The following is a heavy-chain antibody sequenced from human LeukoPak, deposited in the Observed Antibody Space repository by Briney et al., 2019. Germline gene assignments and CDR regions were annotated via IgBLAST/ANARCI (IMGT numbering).Heavy chain of an antibody. V-gene: IGHV4-59*01. Sequence: PSETLSLTCTVSGGSISSYYWSWLRQPPGKGLEWIGYIYYSGSTNYNPSLKSRVTISVDTSKNQFSLKLSSVTAADTAVYYCARLLVGATILTDLHFDYWGQGTLVTVSS. CDR1: GGSISSYY. CDR3: ARLLVGATILTDLHFDY. D-gene: IGHD1-26*01. J-gene: IGHJ4*02. CDR2: IYYSGST.